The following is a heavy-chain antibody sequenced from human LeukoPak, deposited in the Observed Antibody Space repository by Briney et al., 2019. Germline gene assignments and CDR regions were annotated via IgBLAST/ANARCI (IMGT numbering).Heavy chain of an antibody. V-gene: IGHV3-9*01. J-gene: IGHJ6*03. D-gene: IGHD4-17*01. Sequence: PGGSLRLSCAASGFTFDDYAMHWVRQAPGKGLEWVSGISWNSGSMDYADSVKGRFTISRDNAKNSLYLQMNSLRAEDTAVYYCAREYGDYSPHYYYYYMDVWGKGTTVTVSS. CDR3: AREYGDYSPHYYYYYMDV. CDR2: ISWNSGSM. CDR1: GFTFDDYA.